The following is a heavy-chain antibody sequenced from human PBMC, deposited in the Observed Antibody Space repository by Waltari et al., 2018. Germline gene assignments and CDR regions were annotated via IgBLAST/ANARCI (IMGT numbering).Heavy chain of an antibody. J-gene: IGHJ4*02. CDR1: GDSISSSRYY. D-gene: IGHD2-15*01. Sequence: QLHLQESGPGLVTASETLSLTCTVSGDSISSSRYYWGWVGQSPGKGLEWIGNMYYSGSTYYNPSLKSRVTISGDTSKSQFSLKLSSVTAADTSMYYCVRHARTTSGGKHFDHWGQGMLVTVSP. CDR3: VRHARTTSGGKHFDH. CDR2: MYYSGST. V-gene: IGHV4-39*01.